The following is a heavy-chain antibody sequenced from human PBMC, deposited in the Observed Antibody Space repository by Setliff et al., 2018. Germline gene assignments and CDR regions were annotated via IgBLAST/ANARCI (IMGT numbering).Heavy chain of an antibody. CDR3: AHIMGRVWDY. J-gene: IGHJ4*02. CDR2: ISCDDDD. CDR1: GFSLTTPSVG. Sequence: GPTLVNPTQPLTLTCSFSGFSLTTPSVGVGWVRQPPGKALEWLALISCDDDDRYSTSLKNRVTLTKDTSKNQVVLTMSNVDPEDTATYYCAHIMGRVWDYWGQGTLVTVSS. D-gene: IGHD3-10*01. V-gene: IGHV2-5*02.